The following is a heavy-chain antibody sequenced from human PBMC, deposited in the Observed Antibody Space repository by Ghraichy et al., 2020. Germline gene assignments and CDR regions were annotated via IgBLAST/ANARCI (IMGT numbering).Heavy chain of an antibody. J-gene: IGHJ4*02. Sequence: ETLSLTCTVSGGSISSYYWSWIRQPPGKGLEWIGYIYYSGSTNYNPSLKSRVTISVDTSKNQFSLKLSSVTAADTAVYYCARLIAAAGPIDYWGQGTLVTVSS. CDR2: IYYSGST. D-gene: IGHD6-13*01. CDR1: GGSISSYY. V-gene: IGHV4-59*01. CDR3: ARLIAAAGPIDY.